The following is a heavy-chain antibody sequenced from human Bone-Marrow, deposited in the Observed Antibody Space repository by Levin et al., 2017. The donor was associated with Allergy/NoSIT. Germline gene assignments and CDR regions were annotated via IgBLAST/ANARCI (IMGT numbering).Heavy chain of an antibody. CDR1: GFTFNSYT. J-gene: IGHJ6*03. CDR2: VSFDGSSP. CDR3: ARGPLRFPYHHYYYMDV. V-gene: IGHV3-30*09. Sequence: GGSLRLSCAASGFTFNSYTIHWVRQAPGMGLEWVALVSFDGSSPFYTNSVEGRFAISRDNSKNTVYLQMDGLRTEDSAVYFCARGPLRFPYHHYYYMDVWGEGTTVTVSS. D-gene: IGHD3-16*01.